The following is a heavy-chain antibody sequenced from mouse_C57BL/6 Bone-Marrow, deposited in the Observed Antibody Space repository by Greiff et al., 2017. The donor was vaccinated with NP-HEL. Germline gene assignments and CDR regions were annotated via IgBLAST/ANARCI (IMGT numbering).Heavy chain of an antibody. CDR3: ASGSSYPAWFAY. V-gene: IGHV5-6*01. D-gene: IGHD1-1*01. J-gene: IGHJ3*01. Sequence: EVKLVESGGDLVKPGGSLKLSCAASGFTFSSYGMSWVRQTPDKRLEWVATISSGGSYTYYPDSVKGRFTISRDNAKNPLYLQMSSLKSEDTAMYYCASGSSYPAWFAYWGQGTLVTVSA. CDR2: ISSGGSYT. CDR1: GFTFSSYG.